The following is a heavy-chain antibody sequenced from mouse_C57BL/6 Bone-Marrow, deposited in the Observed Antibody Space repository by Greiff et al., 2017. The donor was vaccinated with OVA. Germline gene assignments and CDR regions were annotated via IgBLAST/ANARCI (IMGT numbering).Heavy chain of an antibody. Sequence: QVQLQQPGAELVKPGASVKLSCKASGYTFTSYWMHWVKQRPGQGLEWIGMIHPNSGSTNYNEKFKSKATLTVDKSSSTAYMQLSSLTSEDSAVYYGARGHYGSSYWYFDVWGTGTTVTVSS. CDR3: ARGHYGSSYWYFDV. V-gene: IGHV1-64*01. CDR2: IHPNSGST. J-gene: IGHJ1*03. CDR1: GYTFTSYW. D-gene: IGHD1-1*01.